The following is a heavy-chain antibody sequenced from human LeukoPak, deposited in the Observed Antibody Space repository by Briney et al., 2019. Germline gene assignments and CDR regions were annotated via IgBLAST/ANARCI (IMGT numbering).Heavy chain of an antibody. CDR1: GFTLKIYP. Sequence: SGGSLRVSCAASGFTLKIYPMHWVRQAPGKGLEWLSVISHDGSDKNNADSVKGRFIISRDNSKNTIYLQLNSLRPEDTAMYYCAREGVQTTVDAFDIWGLGTMVIVSS. CDR2: ISHDGSDK. D-gene: IGHD4-17*01. J-gene: IGHJ3*02. V-gene: IGHV3-30*04. CDR3: AREGVQTTVDAFDI.